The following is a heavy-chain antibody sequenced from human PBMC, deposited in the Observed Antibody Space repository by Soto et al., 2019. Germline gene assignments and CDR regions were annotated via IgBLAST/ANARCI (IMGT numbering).Heavy chain of an antibody. D-gene: IGHD6-19*01. CDR1: GYTFTSYG. V-gene: IGHV1-3*01. CDR2: INAGNGNT. CDR3: ARVSGIAVAEV. J-gene: IGHJ4*02. Sequence: QVQLVQSGAEVKKPGASVKVSCKASGYTFTSYGMHWVRQAPGQRLEWMGWINAGNGNTKYSQKFQGRVTITRDTSASTAYMELSGLRSEDTAVYYCARVSGIAVAEVWGQGTLVTVSS.